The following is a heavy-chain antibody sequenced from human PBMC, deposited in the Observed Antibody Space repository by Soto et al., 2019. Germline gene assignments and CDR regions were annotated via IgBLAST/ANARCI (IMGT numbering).Heavy chain of an antibody. CDR2: IIPLLGIT. CDR1: GGTFSGYA. Sequence: QAQLMQSGAEVKKPGSSVKVSCKASGGTFSGYAINWVRQAPGQGLEWMGGIIPLLGITDYGQKFHGRITIAAHESTGTAYMDLRGLRSEDTAVYYCARDPRSITGTTSSEDFQHWGQGTLVSVSS. CDR3: ARDPRSITGTTSSEDFQH. V-gene: IGHV1-69*01. D-gene: IGHD1-20*01. J-gene: IGHJ1*01.